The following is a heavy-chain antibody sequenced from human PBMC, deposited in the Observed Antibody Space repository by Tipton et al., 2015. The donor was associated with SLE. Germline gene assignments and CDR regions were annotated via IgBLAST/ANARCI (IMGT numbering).Heavy chain of an antibody. J-gene: IGHJ4*02. Sequence: TLSLTCTVSGGSVSSNFWTWIRQPPGKELQWIGYFSYTGGSNYNPSLKSRVSMSVDMSKNQFSLKLSSVTAADTAVYYCARGNDYIWGFDYWGQGTLVPVSS. CDR2: FSYTGGS. V-gene: IGHV4-59*02. CDR1: GGSVSSNF. CDR3: ARGNDYIWGFDY. D-gene: IGHD3-16*01.